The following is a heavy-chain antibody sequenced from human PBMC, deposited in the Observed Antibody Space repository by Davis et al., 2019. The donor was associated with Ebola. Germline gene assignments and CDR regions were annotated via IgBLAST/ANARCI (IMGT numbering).Heavy chain of an antibody. CDR1: GFTFSSYA. J-gene: IGHJ6*02. D-gene: IGHD5-12*01. CDR3: ARAPDIVATIFQGGMDV. CDR2: ISAIGGDT. Sequence: PGGSLRLSCAASGFTFSSYAMSWVRQAPGKGLEWVSRISAIGGDTYYADSVKGRFTISRDNSKNTLYLQMNSLRAEDTAVYYCARAPDIVATIFQGGMDVWGQGTTVTVSS. V-gene: IGHV3-23*01.